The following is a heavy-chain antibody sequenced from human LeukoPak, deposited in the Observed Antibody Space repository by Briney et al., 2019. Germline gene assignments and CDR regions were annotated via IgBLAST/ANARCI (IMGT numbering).Heavy chain of an antibody. V-gene: IGHV4-39*01. D-gene: IGHD6-13*01. J-gene: IGHJ4*02. CDR2: IYYSGST. CDR3: VRHAGGISATGTRPFDY. CDR1: GASFSSSTYY. Sequence: PSETLSLTCTVSGASFSSSTYYWGWIRQPPGKGLEWIGSIYYSGSTYYNPSLKSRVTMSVDTPKNQFSLKLSSVTAADTAVYYCVRHAGGISATGTRPFDYWGQGTLVTVSS.